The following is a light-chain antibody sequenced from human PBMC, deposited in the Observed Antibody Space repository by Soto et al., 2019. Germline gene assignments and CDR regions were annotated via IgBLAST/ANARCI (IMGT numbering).Light chain of an antibody. CDR3: QQYINWPPLT. J-gene: IGKJ4*01. CDR1: QRVNSH. V-gene: IGKV3-15*01. Sequence: EIVMTQSPATLSASPGERATLSCRASQRVNSHLAWYQQNPGQAPRLLIYGASTRATSIPARFSGSGSGTEFTLNISSLQSEYAAVYYCQQYINWPPLTFVGGNTVEIK. CDR2: GAS.